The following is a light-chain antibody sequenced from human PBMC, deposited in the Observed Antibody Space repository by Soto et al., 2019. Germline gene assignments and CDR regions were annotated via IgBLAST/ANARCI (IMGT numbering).Light chain of an antibody. Sequence: EIVMTQSPATLSVSPGERATLSCRASQSIDSNLAWYHQKPGQAPRLLIYGASIRAADVPARVSGAGSGTEFTLTISGLQSEDFAVYYCQQYNNWPPMYTFGQGAK. CDR3: QQYNNWPPMYT. CDR1: QSIDSN. V-gene: IGKV3-15*01. J-gene: IGKJ2*01. CDR2: GAS.